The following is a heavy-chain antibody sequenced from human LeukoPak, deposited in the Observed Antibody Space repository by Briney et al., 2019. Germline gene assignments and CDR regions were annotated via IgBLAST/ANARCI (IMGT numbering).Heavy chain of an antibody. D-gene: IGHD2-21*02. J-gene: IGHJ4*02. Sequence: GGSLRLSCAAPGFTFISYGMHWVRQAPGKGLEWVAFIRYDGSNKYYADSVKGRFTVSRDNSKNTLYLQMKSLRAEDTAVYYCARDPGVAATAGTFDYWGQGTLVTVSS. V-gene: IGHV3-30*02. CDR1: GFTFISYG. CDR3: ARDPGVAATAGTFDY. CDR2: IRYDGSNK.